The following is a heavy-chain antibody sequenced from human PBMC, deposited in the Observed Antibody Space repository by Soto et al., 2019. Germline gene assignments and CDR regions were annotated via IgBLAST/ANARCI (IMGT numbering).Heavy chain of an antibody. CDR3: ARDQDSSSHYYYYYMDV. CDR2: IKQDGSEK. J-gene: IGHJ6*03. CDR1: GFTFSSYW. Sequence: EVQLVESGGGLVQPGGSLRLSCAASGFTFSSYWMSWVRQAPGKGLEWVANIKQDGSEKYYVDSVKGRFTISRDNAKNSLSLQMNSLRAEDTAVYYCARDQDSSSHYYYYYMDVWGKGTTVTVSS. D-gene: IGHD6-13*01. V-gene: IGHV3-7*01.